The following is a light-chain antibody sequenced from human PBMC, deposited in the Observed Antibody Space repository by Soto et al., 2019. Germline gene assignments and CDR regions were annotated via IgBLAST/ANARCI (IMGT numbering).Light chain of an antibody. CDR1: SGDVGAYDY. J-gene: IGLJ1*01. V-gene: IGLV2-8*01. CDR2: DVT. CDR3: SSYAGSNYPYV. Sequence: QSALTQPPSASGSPGQSVTISCTGTSGDVGAYDYVSWYQQHPGKAPKLLIYDVTKRPLGVPDRFSGSKSGNAASLTVSGLQAEDEADYYCSSYAGSNYPYVFGTGTKVTVL.